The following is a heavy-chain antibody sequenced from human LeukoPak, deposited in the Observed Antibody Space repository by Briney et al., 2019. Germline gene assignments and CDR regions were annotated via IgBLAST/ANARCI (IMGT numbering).Heavy chain of an antibody. CDR1: GFTFSSYG. J-gene: IGHJ6*02. D-gene: IGHD6-13*01. CDR3: ARVDSSSWYPRYYYYGMDV. CDR2: ISYDGSNK. Sequence: PGGSLRLSCAASGFTFSSYGMHWVRQAPGKGLEWVAVISYDGSNKYYADSVKGRFTISRDNSKNTLYLQMNSLRAEDTAVYYCARVDSSSWYPRYYYYGMDVWGQGTTVTVSS. V-gene: IGHV3-30*03.